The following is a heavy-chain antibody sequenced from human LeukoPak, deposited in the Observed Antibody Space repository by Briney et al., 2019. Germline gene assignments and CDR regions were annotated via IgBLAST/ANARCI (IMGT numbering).Heavy chain of an antibody. CDR1: GFTFSDYY. D-gene: IGHD2/OR15-2a*01. CDR3: ARDSLGAAVAYYFIY. CDR2: ISNSGGFI. Sequence: GGSLRLSCAASGFTFSDYYMSWIRQAPGKGLEWISYISNSGGFIYYADSVKGRFTISRDNAKNSLYLQMDSLRAEDTAVYYCARDSLGAAVAYYFIYWGQGTLVTVSS. J-gene: IGHJ4*02. V-gene: IGHV3-11*01.